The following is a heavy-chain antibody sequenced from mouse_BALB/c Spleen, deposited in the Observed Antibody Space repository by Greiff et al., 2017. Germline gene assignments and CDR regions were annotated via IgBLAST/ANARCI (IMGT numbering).Heavy chain of an antibody. Sequence: VQLQQSGAELVKPGASVKLSCTASGFNIKDTYMHWVKQRPEQGLEWIGRIDPANGNTKYDPKFQGMATITADTSSNTAYLQLSSLTSEDTAVYYCAKGYDDWGQGTSVTVSS. V-gene: IGHV14-3*02. CDR3: AKGYDD. CDR1: GFNIKDTY. J-gene: IGHJ4*01. D-gene: IGHD2-14*01. CDR2: IDPANGNT.